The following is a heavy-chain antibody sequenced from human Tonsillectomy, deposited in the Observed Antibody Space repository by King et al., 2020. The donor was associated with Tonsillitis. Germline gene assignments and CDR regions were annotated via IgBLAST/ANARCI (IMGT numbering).Heavy chain of an antibody. CDR1: GYTFTGYY. Sequence: VQLVESGAEVKKPGASVKVSCKAAGYTFTGYYMHWVRQAPGQGLEWMGWINPNSGGTNCAQKFQGWVTMTRDTSISTAYMERGRLGSDDAAVYYCARGQLGHTYDFDYWGQGTLVTVSS. CDR2: INPNSGGT. D-gene: IGHD7-27*01. V-gene: IGHV1-2*04. J-gene: IGHJ4*02. CDR3: ARGQLGHTYDFDY.